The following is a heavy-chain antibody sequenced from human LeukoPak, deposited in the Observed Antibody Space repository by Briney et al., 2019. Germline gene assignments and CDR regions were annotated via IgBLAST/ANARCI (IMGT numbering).Heavy chain of an antibody. Sequence: PGGSLRLSCAASGFTFSSYSMNWVRQAPGKGLEWVSYISSSSSTIYYADSVKGRFTISRDNSKNTLYLQMNSLRAEDTAVYYCAKNWNYGPNYFDYWGQGTLVTVSS. D-gene: IGHD1-7*01. CDR3: AKNWNYGPNYFDY. J-gene: IGHJ4*02. CDR1: GFTFSSYS. CDR2: ISSSSSTI. V-gene: IGHV3-48*01.